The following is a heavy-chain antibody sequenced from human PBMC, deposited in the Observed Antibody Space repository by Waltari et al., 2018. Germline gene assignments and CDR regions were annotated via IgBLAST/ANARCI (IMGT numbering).Heavy chain of an antibody. V-gene: IGHV1-69*05. J-gene: IGHJ6*03. Sequence: QVQLVQSGAEVKKPGSSVKVSCKASGGTFSSYAISWVRQAPGQGLEWMGGIIPIFGTANYAQKFQGRVTITTDESTSTAYMELSSLRSEDTAGYYCARVRTRTYYYYYYYMDVWGKGTTVTVSS. D-gene: IGHD1-7*01. CDR1: GGTFSSYA. CDR2: IIPIFGTA. CDR3: ARVRTRTYYYYYYYMDV.